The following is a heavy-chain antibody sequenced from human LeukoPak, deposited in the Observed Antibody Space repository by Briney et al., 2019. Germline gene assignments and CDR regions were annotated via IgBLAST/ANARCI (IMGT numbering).Heavy chain of an antibody. CDR1: GGSFSGYY. D-gene: IGHD6-19*01. V-gene: IGHV4-34*01. J-gene: IGHJ4*02. CDR3: ARKRASGWYGGPFDY. CDR2: INHSGST. Sequence: SETLSLTCAVYGGSFSGYYWSWIRQPPGKGLEWIGEINHSGSTNYNPSLKSRVTISVGTSKNQFSLKLSSVTAADTAVYYCARKRASGWYGGPFDYWGQGTLVTVSS.